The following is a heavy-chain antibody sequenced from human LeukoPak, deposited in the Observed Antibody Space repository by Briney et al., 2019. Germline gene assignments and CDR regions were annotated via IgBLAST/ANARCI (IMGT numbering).Heavy chain of an antibody. J-gene: IGHJ3*02. CDR3: ASLNPFSGRRNAFDI. CDR1: GGSFSGYY. CDR2: VNHSGTA. V-gene: IGHV4-34*01. Sequence: SETLSLTCAVHGGSFSGYYWSWIRQPPGQGLEWIGEVNHSGTARYNPSLESRVTISVDTSKSQSSLNVYFVTAADTAVYYCASLNPFSGRRNAFDIWGQGAMVTVSA. D-gene: IGHD1-26*01.